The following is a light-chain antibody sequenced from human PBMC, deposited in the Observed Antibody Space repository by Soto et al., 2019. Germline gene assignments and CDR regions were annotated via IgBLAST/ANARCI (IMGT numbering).Light chain of an antibody. CDR1: SSNIGAGYD. CDR2: GNN. Sequence: QSVLPQPPSGSGAPGQRVTISFTGSSSNIGAGYDVHWYQQLPGTAPKLLIYGNNNRPSGVPDRVSGSKSGTTTYLAITGLAAEYEADYYCQSYDSSLRGSVVFGGGTTLTVL. CDR3: QSYDSSLRGSVV. J-gene: IGLJ2*01. V-gene: IGLV1-40*01.